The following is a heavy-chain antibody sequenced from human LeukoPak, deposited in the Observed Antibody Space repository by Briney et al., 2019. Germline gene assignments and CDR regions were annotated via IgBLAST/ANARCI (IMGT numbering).Heavy chain of an antibody. CDR3: ARDYYGDYGGAD. CDR2: ISAYNGNT. Sequence: ASVKVSCKASGYTFTNYGISWVRQAPGQGLEWMGWISAYNGNTNYAQNLQGRVTMTTETSTSTAYMELRSLRSDDTAVYYCARDYYGDYGGADWGQGTLVTVSS. J-gene: IGHJ4*02. D-gene: IGHD4-17*01. V-gene: IGHV1-18*01. CDR1: GYTFTNYG.